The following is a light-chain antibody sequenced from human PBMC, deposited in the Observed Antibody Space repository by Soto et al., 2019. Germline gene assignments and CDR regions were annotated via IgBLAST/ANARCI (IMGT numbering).Light chain of an antibody. J-gene: IGKJ4*01. Sequence: DIVMTQSPDSLAVSLGERATINCKSSQSVLYSTNNKNYLAWYQQKRGQPPKLLIYWAATRESGVPDRFSGSGSGKDFTLTISSLQAEDVAVYYCQQYYITPITFGGGTKVEI. CDR3: QQYYITPIT. V-gene: IGKV4-1*01. CDR1: QSVLYSTNNKNY. CDR2: WAA.